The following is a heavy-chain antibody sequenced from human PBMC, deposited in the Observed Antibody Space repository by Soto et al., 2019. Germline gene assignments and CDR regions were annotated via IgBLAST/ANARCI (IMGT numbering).Heavy chain of an antibody. Sequence: PGGSLRLSCAASGFTFSSYGMHWVRQAPGKGLEWVAVIWYDGSNKYYADSVKGRFTISRDNSKNTLYLQMNSLRAEDTAVYYCARGVVVYYHPRGMDVWSQGTTVSVTS. J-gene: IGHJ6*02. CDR1: GFTFSSYG. V-gene: IGHV3-33*01. D-gene: IGHD3-22*01. CDR2: IWYDGSNK. CDR3: ARGVVVYYHPRGMDV.